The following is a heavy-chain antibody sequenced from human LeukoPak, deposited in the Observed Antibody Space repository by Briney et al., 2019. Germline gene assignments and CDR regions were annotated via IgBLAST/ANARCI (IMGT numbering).Heavy chain of an antibody. CDR1: GFTFSSYA. CDR3: AKGGYIAAAGTVYYYMDV. CDR2: ISGSGGST. V-gene: IGHV3-23*01. Sequence: PGGSLRLSCAASGFTFSSYAMSWVRQAPGKGLEWVSAISGSGGSTYYADSVKGRFTISRDNSKNTLYLQMNSLRAEDTAVYYCAKGGYIAAAGTVYYYMDVWGKGTTATVSS. D-gene: IGHD6-13*01. J-gene: IGHJ6*03.